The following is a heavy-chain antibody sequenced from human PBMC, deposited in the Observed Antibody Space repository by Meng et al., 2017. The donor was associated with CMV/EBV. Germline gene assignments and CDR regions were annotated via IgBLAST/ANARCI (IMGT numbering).Heavy chain of an antibody. D-gene: IGHD2-2*01. V-gene: IGHV1-69*10. CDR2: IIPILGIA. CDR1: GGTFSSYA. J-gene: IGHJ6*02. CDR3: ARDRYCSSTSCHHHSPYGMDV. Sequence: SVKVSCKASGGTFSSYAISWVRQAPGQGLEWMGGIIPILGIANYAQKFQGGVTITADKSTSTAYMELSSLRSEDTAVYYCARDRYCSSTSCHHHSPYGMDVWGQGTTVTVSS.